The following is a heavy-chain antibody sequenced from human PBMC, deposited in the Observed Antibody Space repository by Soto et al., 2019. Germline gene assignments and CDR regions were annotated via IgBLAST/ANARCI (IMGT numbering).Heavy chain of an antibody. V-gene: IGHV1-69*06. CDR2: IIPIFGTA. CDR3: ARDPRPRYSSSWSIRNWFDH. CDR1: GGTFSSYA. J-gene: IGHJ5*02. D-gene: IGHD6-13*01. Sequence: ASVKVSCKASGGTFSSYAISWVRQAPGQGLEWMGGIIPIFGTANYAQKFQGRVTITADKSTSTAYMELSSLRSEDTAVYYCARDPRPRYSSSWSIRNWFDHWGQGTLVTVSS.